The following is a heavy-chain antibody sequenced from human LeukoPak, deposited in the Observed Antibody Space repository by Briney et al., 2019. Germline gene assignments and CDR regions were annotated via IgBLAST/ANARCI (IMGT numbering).Heavy chain of an antibody. CDR3: ARVDTAMVYGY. J-gene: IGHJ4*02. Sequence: SETLSLTCAVYGGSFSGYYWSWIRQPPGKGLEWIGEINHSGSTNYNPSLKSRVTISVDTPKNQFSLKLSSVTAADTAVYYCARVDTAMVYGYWGQGTLVTVSS. V-gene: IGHV4-34*01. D-gene: IGHD5-18*01. CDR2: INHSGST. CDR1: GGSFSGYY.